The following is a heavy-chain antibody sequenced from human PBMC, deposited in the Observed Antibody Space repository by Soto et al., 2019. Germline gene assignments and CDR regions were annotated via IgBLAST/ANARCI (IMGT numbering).Heavy chain of an antibody. D-gene: IGHD2-8*01. Sequence: GGSLRLCCATSGFTFSTYAMHWVRQAPGKGLEYVSAISSNGRSTYYANSVKGRFTISRDNSKNTLYLQMDSLRAEDMAVYYCARDRCTNGVCYAPSDYWGQGTLVTVS. V-gene: IGHV3-64*01. CDR1: GFTFSTYA. CDR2: ISSNGRST. J-gene: IGHJ4*02. CDR3: ARDRCTNGVCYAPSDY.